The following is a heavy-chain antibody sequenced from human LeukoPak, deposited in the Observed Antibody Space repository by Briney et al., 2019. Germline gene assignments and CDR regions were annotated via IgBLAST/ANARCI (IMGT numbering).Heavy chain of an antibody. CDR2: MNPNSGNT. D-gene: IGHD6-6*01. Sequence: ASVKVSRKASGYTFTSYDINWVRQATGQGLEWMGWMNPNSGNTGYAQKFQGRVSMTWNTSISTAYMELSSLKSEDTAVYYCAKIGAAARRTPNPRWFDPWGPGNLVTVSS. V-gene: IGHV1-8*01. J-gene: IGHJ5*02. CDR1: GYTFTSYD. CDR3: AKIGAAARRTPNPRWFDP.